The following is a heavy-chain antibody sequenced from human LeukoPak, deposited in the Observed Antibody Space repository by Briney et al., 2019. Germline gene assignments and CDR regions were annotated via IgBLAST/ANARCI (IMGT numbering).Heavy chain of an antibody. CDR2: IYSGGST. V-gene: IGHV3-53*01. Sequence: GGSLRLSCAASGFSVSSNYMSWVRQAPGKGLEWVSVIYSGGSTYYADSVKGRFTISRDYSKNTLYLQMKSLRAEDTAVYYCAREKSGYGLVWFDTWGQGTLATVSS. CDR3: AREKSGYGLVWFDT. CDR1: GFSVSSNY. J-gene: IGHJ5*02. D-gene: IGHD5-12*01.